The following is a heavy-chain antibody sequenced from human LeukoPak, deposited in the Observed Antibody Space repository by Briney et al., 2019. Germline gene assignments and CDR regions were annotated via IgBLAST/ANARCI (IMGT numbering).Heavy chain of an antibody. CDR3: ARRNDYGDY. D-gene: IGHD1-14*01. V-gene: IGHV4-30-4*01. CDR2: IYYSGST. J-gene: IGHJ4*02. Sequence: SQTLSLTCTVSGGSISSGDYSWSWIRRPPGKGLEWIGYIYYSGSTYYNPSLKSRVTISVDTSKNQFSLKLSSVTAAGTAVYYCARRNDYGDYWGQGTLVTVSS. CDR1: GGSISSGDYS.